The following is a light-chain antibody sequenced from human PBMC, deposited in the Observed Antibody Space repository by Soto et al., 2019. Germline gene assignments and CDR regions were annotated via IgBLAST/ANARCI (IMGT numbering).Light chain of an antibody. CDR1: QSVSSNY. Sequence: EIVLTQSPGTLSLSPGERATLSCRASQSVSSNYLAWYQQKPGQAPRLLIYGASSRATGIPDRFSGSGSGTDFTLTISRLEPEDFAVYYCQQYGSSPWITFGQGTRLEIK. CDR3: QQYGSSPWIT. V-gene: IGKV3-20*01. J-gene: IGKJ5*01. CDR2: GAS.